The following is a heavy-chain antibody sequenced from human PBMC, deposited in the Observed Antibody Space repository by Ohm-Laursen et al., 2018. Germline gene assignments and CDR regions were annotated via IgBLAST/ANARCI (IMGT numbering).Heavy chain of an antibody. CDR1: GFTFSGYG. CDR3: AKDSNIVVVVAATFPDY. V-gene: IGHV3-33*06. CDR2: IWYDGSNK. D-gene: IGHD2-15*01. J-gene: IGHJ4*02. Sequence: SLRLSCAASGFTFSGYGMHWVRQAPGKGLEWVAVIWYDGSNKYYADSVKGRFTVSRDNSKNTLYLQMNSLRAEDTAVYYCAKDSNIVVVVAATFPDYWGQGTLVIVSS.